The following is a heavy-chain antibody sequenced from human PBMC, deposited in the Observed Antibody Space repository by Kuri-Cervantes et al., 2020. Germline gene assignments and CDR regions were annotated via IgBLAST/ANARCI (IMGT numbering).Heavy chain of an antibody. CDR3: ARLLLAHDAFDI. J-gene: IGHJ3*02. CDR2: ITHDGKT. CDR1: GGPLTGYL. V-gene: IGHV4-34*01. D-gene: IGHD3-3*01. Sequence: GSLRLSCGVYGGPLTGYLWGWIRQSPGKGPEWIGGITHDGKTNSIPSLKSRVTISVDTSKSQFSLRLSSVTAADTAVYYCARLLLAHDAFDIWGQGTMVTVSS.